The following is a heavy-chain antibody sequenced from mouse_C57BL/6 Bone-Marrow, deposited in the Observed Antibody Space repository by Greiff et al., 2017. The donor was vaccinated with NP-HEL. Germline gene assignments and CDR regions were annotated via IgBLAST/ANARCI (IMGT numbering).Heavy chain of an antibody. D-gene: IGHD2-4*01. V-gene: IGHV1-69*01. CDR2: IDPSDSYT. J-gene: IGHJ4*01. CDR3: ARPHYDYPYYAMDY. Sequence: VQLQQPGAELVMPGASVKLSCKASGYTFTSYWMHWVKQRPGQGLEWIGEIDPSDSYTNYNQKFKGKSTLTVDKSSSTAYMQLSSLTSEDSAVYYCARPHYDYPYYAMDYWGQGTSVTVSS. CDR1: GYTFTSYW.